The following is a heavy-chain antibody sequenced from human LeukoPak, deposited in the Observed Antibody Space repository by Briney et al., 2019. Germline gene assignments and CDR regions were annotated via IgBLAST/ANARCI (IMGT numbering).Heavy chain of an antibody. Sequence: SSETLSLTCTVSGGSISSDYWSWIRQPPGKGLEYIGYIYYSGSTNFNPALKSRVTISVDTSKKQFSLKLTSVTAADTAVYYCARVLSTIAARPFDYWGQGALVTVSS. J-gene: IGHJ4*02. V-gene: IGHV4-59*01. CDR2: IYYSGST. D-gene: IGHD6-6*01. CDR3: ARVLSTIAARPFDY. CDR1: GGSISSDY.